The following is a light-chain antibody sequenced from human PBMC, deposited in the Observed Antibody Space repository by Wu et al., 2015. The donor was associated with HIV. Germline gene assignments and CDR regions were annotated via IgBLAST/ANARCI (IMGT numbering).Light chain of an antibody. Sequence: EIVLTQSPATMSLSPGERATLSCRASQSVSGYLSWYQQKAGQAPRLLIYDGSNRPTGVPARFSGSGSATDFTLTISSLEPEDSAVYYCQQRSNWPPGLTFGGGTKVGIK. CDR2: DGS. J-gene: IGKJ4*01. V-gene: IGKV3-11*01. CDR1: QSVSGY. CDR3: QQRSNWPPGLT.